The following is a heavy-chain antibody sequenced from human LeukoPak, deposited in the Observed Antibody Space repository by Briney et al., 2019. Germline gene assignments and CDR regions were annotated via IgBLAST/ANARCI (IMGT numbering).Heavy chain of an antibody. CDR3: AREALVTSIYYYYYGMDV. Sequence: GGSLRLSCAASGFTFSSYWMSWVRQAPGKGLEWVANIKQDGSEKYYVDSVKGRFTISRDNAKNSLYLQMNSLRAEDTAVYYCAREALVTSIYYYYYGMDVWGQGTTVTVSS. CDR1: GFTFSSYW. J-gene: IGHJ6*02. CDR2: IKQDGSEK. D-gene: IGHD3-9*01. V-gene: IGHV3-7*01.